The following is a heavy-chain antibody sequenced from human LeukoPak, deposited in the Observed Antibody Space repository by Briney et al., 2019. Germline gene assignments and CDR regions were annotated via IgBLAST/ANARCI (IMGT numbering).Heavy chain of an antibody. CDR3: ARETNDFWSGRRIDY. V-gene: IGHV3-21*01. D-gene: IGHD3-3*01. CDR1: GFTFSSYS. CDR2: ISSSSSYI. Sequence: GGSLRLSCAASGFTFSSYSMNWVRQAPGKGLESVSSISSSSSYIYYADSVKGRFTISRDNAKNSLYLQMNSLRAEDTAVYYCARETNDFWSGRRIDYWGQGTLVTVSS. J-gene: IGHJ4*02.